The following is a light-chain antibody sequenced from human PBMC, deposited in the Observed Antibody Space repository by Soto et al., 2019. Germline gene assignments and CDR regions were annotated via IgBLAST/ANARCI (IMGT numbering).Light chain of an antibody. J-gene: IGKJ1*01. CDR3: QQYGSSPRA. CDR2: DAS. Sequence: EMVLTQSPGTLSLSPGERATLSCRASQSVSNNYLAWYQQKPGQAPRLLIYDASNRATGIPDRFSGSGSGTDFTLTISRLEPEDSAVYYCQQYGSSPRAFGQGTKVEIK. V-gene: IGKV3-20*01. CDR1: QSVSNNY.